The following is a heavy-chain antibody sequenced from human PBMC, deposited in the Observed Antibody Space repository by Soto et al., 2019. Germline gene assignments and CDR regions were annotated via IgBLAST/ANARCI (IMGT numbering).Heavy chain of an antibody. CDR2: ISAYNGNT. CDR1: GYTFTSYG. D-gene: IGHD3-22*01. J-gene: IGHJ4*02. Sequence: ASVKVSCKASGYTFTSYGISWVRQAPGQGLEWMGWISAYNGNTNYAQKLQGRVTMTTDTSTSTAYMELRSLRSDDTAVYYCAFGDYYDSSGYYLSYWGQGTLVTVSS. CDR3: AFGDYYDSSGYYLSY. V-gene: IGHV1-18*01.